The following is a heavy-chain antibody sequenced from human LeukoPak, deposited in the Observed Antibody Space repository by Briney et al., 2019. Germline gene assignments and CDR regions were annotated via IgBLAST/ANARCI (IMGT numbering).Heavy chain of an antibody. CDR1: GYTFPSYF. CDR3: ATNVGSGWYHFDY. CDR2: INPTGGST. J-gene: IGHJ4*02. V-gene: IGHV1-46*01. D-gene: IGHD6-19*01. Sequence: ASVKVSCTASGYTFPSYFMHWVRQAPGQGLEWMGIINPTGGSTTYAQKFQGRVTMTEDTSTDTAYMELSSLRSEDTAVYYCATNVGSGWYHFDYWGQGTLVTVSS.